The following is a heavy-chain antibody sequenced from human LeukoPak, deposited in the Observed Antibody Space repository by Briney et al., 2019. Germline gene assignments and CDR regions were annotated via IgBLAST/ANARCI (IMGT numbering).Heavy chain of an antibody. Sequence: ASVKVPCKASGYTFTSYYMHWVRQAPGQGLEWMGIINPSGGSTSYAQKFQGRVTMTRDTSTSTVYMELSSLRSEDTAVYYCARVGYCSGDSCYNDYWGQGTLVTVSS. CDR2: INPSGGST. CDR3: ARVGYCSGDSCYNDY. J-gene: IGHJ4*02. D-gene: IGHD2-15*01. V-gene: IGHV1-46*01. CDR1: GYTFTSYY.